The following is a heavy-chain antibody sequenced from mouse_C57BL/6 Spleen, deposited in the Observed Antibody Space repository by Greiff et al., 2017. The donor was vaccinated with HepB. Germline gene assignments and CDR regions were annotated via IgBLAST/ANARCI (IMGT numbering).Heavy chain of an antibody. CDR1: GYTFTDYY. Sequence: EVQLQQSGPELVKPGASVKISCKASGYTFTDYYMNWVKQSHGKSLEWIGDINPNNGGTSYNQKFKGKATLTVDKSSSTAYMELRSLTSEDSAVYYCARLDSGYFDVWGTGTTVTVSS. CDR3: ARLDSGYFDV. J-gene: IGHJ1*03. CDR2: INPNNGGT. V-gene: IGHV1-26*01.